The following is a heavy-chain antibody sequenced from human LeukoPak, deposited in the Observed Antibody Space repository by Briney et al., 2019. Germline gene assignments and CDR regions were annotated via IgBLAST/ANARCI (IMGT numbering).Heavy chain of an antibody. J-gene: IGHJ4*02. D-gene: IGHD3-10*01. CDR2: ISGSGGST. V-gene: IGHV3-23*01. CDR3: AKAEQWFGELLYYFDY. CDR1: GFTFSSYA. Sequence: PGGSLRLSRAASGFTFSSYAMSWVRQAPGKGLEWVSAISGSGGSTYYADSVKGRFTISRDNSKNTLYLQMNSLRAEDTAVYYCAKAEQWFGELLYYFDYWGQGTLVTVSS.